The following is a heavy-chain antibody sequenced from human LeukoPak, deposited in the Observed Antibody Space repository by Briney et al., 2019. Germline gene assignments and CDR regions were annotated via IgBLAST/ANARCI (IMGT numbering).Heavy chain of an antibody. Sequence: GGSLRLSCAASGFTFSDFWMGWVRQAPGKGLEWVANINQDGSENYYVDSVKGRFTISRDNAKNSLYLQMNSLRAEDTAVYYCTLGRSNDYWGRGTLVTVST. CDR1: GFTFSDFW. V-gene: IGHV3-7*01. CDR3: TLGRSNDY. D-gene: IGHD7-27*01. CDR2: INQDGSEN. J-gene: IGHJ4*02.